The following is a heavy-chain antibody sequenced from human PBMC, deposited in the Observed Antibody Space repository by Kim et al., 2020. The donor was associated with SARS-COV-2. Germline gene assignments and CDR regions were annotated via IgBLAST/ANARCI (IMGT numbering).Heavy chain of an antibody. D-gene: IGHD6-6*01. Sequence: ASVKVSCKTSGYTFTTYAIYWVRRGPGQGLEWMGWINTKTGNPTYAPGFTGRFVFSLDTSVTTAYLQISSLKAEDTAVYYCARVREASSRDFQHWGQGTLVTVSS. V-gene: IGHV7-4-1*02. CDR3: ARVREASSRDFQH. J-gene: IGHJ1*01. CDR2: INTKTGNP. CDR1: GYTFTTYA.